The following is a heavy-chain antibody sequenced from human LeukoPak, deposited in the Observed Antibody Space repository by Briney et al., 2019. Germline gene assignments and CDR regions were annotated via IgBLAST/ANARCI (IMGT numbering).Heavy chain of an antibody. CDR2: IGGSNGIT. CDR3: ARVYETNGYLY. J-gene: IGHJ4*02. CDR1: RFTFNSYA. D-gene: IGHD3-22*01. V-gene: IGHV3-23*01. Sequence: GGSLRLSCAASRFTFNSYAMSWVRQAPGKGLEWVSVIGGSNGITFYVGSVKGRFTISRDNAKNTVCLQMNSLRVEDTAVYYCARVYETNGYLYWGQGSLVTVSS.